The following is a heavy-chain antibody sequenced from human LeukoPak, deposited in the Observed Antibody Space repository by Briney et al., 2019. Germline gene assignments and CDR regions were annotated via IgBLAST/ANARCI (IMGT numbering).Heavy chain of an antibody. D-gene: IGHD1-26*01. J-gene: IGHJ1*01. CDR1: GFTFSSYG. Sequence: GGSLRLSCAASGFTFSSYGMHWVRQAPGKGLEWVALISLDGSYKFYADSEKGRFTISRDSSKSTLYLQMSSLRVEDSAVYYCARDNGSLPFHLWGQGTLVTVSS. V-gene: IGHV3-30*03. CDR3: ARDNGSLPFHL. CDR2: ISLDGSYK.